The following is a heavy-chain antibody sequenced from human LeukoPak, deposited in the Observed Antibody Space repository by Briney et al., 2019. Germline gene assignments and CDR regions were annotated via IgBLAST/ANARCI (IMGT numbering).Heavy chain of an antibody. D-gene: IGHD3-22*01. CDR3: ARASYYYDCSGYPCYYFYY. Sequence: ASVKVSCKASGYTFTDYYMHWVRQAPGQGLEWMGWINPNSGGTNYAQKFQGRVTMTRDTSISTAYMELSKLRSDDTAVYYCARASYYYDCSGYPCYYFYYGGGGPVVPVSS. CDR1: GYTFTDYY. CDR2: INPNSGGT. V-gene: IGHV1-2*02. J-gene: IGHJ4*02.